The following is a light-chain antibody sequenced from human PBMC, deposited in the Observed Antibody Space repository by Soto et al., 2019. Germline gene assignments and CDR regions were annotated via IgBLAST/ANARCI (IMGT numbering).Light chain of an antibody. CDR1: SSNIGTNT. J-gene: IGLJ2*01. V-gene: IGLV1-44*01. CDR2: SDN. Sequence: QSVLTQQPSASGTPGQRVTISCSGSSSNIGTNTVIWYQQLPGAAPKLLIYSDNQRPSGVPDRFSGSKSGTSASLAISGLQSEDEADYFCAAWDVSLVVFGGGTKVTVL. CDR3: AAWDVSLVV.